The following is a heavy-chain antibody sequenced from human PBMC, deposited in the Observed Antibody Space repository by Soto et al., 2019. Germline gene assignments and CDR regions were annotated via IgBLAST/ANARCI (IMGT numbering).Heavy chain of an antibody. CDR1: GGSISSYY. CDR3: ARGGLRFLEWLSNIYFDY. V-gene: IGHV4-59*12. Sequence: PSETLSLTCTVSGGSISSYYWSWIRQPPGKGLEWIGYIYYSGSTNYNPSLKSRVTISVDTSKNQFSLKLSSVTAADTAVYYCARGGLRFLEWLSNIYFDYWGQGTLVTVSS. CDR2: IYYSGST. D-gene: IGHD3-3*01. J-gene: IGHJ4*02.